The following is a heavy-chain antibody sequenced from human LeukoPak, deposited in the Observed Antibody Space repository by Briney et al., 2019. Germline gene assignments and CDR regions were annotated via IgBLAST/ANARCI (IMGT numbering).Heavy chain of an antibody. D-gene: IGHD4-11*01. CDR1: GGSISSYY. CDR2: IYYSGST. V-gene: IGHV4-59*12. J-gene: IGHJ4*02. Sequence: SETLSLTCTVSGGSISSYYWSWIRQPPGKGLEWIGYIYYSGSTYYNPSLKSRVTISVDTSKNQFSLKLSSVTAADTAVYYCARERYSNSHFDYWGQGTLVTVSS. CDR3: ARERYSNSHFDY.